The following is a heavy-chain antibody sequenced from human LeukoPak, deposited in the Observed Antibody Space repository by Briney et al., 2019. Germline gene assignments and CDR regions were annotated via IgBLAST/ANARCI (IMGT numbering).Heavy chain of an antibody. CDR1: GGSLSSYY. J-gene: IGHJ4*01. Sequence: PSETLSLTCTVSGGSLSSYYWSWIRQPPGKGLEWIGYISYTGSANYNPSLKSRVSISVDTTKSHFSLRLSSVTAADTAVYYCARGRWLQYYFDCWGHGTLVTVSS. D-gene: IGHD5-24*01. V-gene: IGHV4-59*01. CDR3: ARGRWLQYYFDC. CDR2: ISYTGSA.